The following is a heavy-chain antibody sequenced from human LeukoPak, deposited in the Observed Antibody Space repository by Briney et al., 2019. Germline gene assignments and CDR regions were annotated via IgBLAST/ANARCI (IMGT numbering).Heavy chain of an antibody. Sequence: ASVKVSCKASGYTFTSYGINWVRQATGQGLEWMGWMNPNSGNTGYAQKFQGRVTMTRNTSISTAYMELSRLRSDDTAVYYCARWVGATRGLDYWGQGTLVTVSS. V-gene: IGHV1-8*01. CDR3: ARWVGATRGLDY. D-gene: IGHD1-26*01. CDR1: GYTFTSYG. J-gene: IGHJ4*02. CDR2: MNPNSGNT.